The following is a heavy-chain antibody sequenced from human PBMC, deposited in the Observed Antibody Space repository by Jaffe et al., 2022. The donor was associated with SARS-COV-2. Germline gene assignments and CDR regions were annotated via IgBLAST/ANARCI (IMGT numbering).Heavy chain of an antibody. D-gene: IGHD6-19*01. Sequence: EVQLVESGGGLVQPGRSLRLSCAASGFTFDDYAMHWVRQAPGKGLEWVSGISWNSGSIGYADSVKGRFTISRDNAKNSLYLQMNSLRAEDTALYYCAKTHSSGWYFDYWGQGTLVTVSS. CDR2: ISWNSGSI. V-gene: IGHV3-9*01. CDR1: GFTFDDYA. CDR3: AKTHSSGWYFDY. J-gene: IGHJ4*02.